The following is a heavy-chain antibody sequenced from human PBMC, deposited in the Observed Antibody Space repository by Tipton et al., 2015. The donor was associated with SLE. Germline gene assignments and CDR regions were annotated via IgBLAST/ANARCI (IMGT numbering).Heavy chain of an antibody. CDR3: ARGGGIRFLEWDYYYMDV. CDR2: IYYSGST. D-gene: IGHD3-3*01. Sequence: TLSLTCTVSGGSISSYYWSWIRQPPGKGLEWIGYIYYSGSTNYNPSLKSRVTISVDTSKNQFSLKLSSVTAEETAGDYCARGGGIRFLEWDYYYMDVWGKGTAVTVSS. V-gene: IGHV4-59*01. CDR1: GGSISSYY. J-gene: IGHJ6*03.